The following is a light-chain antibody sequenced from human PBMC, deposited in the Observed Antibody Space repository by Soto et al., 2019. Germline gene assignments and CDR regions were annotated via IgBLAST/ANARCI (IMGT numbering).Light chain of an antibody. J-gene: IGKJ1*01. CDR1: QSFSSN. Sequence: TQSPATLSVSPGERATHSCRASQSFSSNVAWYQQKPGQAPRLLIYGASNRATGIPDRFSGSGSGTDFTLTISRLEPEDFAVYYCQQYGSSGTFGQGTKVDIK. CDR3: QQYGSSGT. CDR2: GAS. V-gene: IGKV3-20*01.